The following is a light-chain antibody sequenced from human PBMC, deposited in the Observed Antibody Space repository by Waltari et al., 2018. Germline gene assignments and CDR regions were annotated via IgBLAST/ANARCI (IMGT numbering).Light chain of an antibody. V-gene: IGKV4-1*01. CDR3: QQYYSTPWT. CDR2: WAS. CDR1: QIVLYNSNNKNF. J-gene: IGKJ1*01. Sequence: DIVMTQSPDSLAVSLGERATINCKSSQIVLYNSNNKNFLAWYQQKPGQPPKLLIYWASTRESGVPDRFSGSGSGTDFTLTISSLQSEDVAVYYCQQYYSTPWTFGQGTKVEIK.